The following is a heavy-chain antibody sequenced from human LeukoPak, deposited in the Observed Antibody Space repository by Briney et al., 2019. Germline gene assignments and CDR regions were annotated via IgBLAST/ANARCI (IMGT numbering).Heavy chain of an antibody. CDR2: ISSNGGIT. V-gene: IGHV3-64*04. D-gene: IGHD3-22*01. CDR1: GFTFSNYA. J-gene: IGHJ4*02. Sequence: GGSLRLSCSASGFTFSNYAMHWVRQAPGKGLEYVSDISSNGGITHYADSVKGRFTVSRDNSKNMLYLQMNSLRAEDTAVYYCARHIGTTSSGYYPYWGQGTLVTVSS. CDR3: ARHIGTTSSGYYPY.